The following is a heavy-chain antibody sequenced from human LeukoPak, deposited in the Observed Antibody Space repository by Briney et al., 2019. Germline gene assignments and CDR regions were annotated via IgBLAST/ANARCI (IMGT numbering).Heavy chain of an antibody. J-gene: IGHJ3*02. V-gene: IGHV3-53*01. CDR3: ARDRIADSSGYYGAFDI. D-gene: IGHD3-22*01. Sequence: GSLRLSCASGFTVSSNYMSWVRQAPGKGLEWVSVIYSGGSTYYADSVKGRFTISRDNSKNTLYLQMNSLRAEDTAVYYCARDRIADSSGYYGAFDIWGPRDNGHRLF. CDR1: GFTVSSNY. CDR2: IYSGGST.